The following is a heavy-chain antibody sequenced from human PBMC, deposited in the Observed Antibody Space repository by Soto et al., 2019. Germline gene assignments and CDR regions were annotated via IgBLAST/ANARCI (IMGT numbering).Heavy chain of an antibody. J-gene: IGHJ4*02. CDR3: ARGRVDFWSGTTGDFDY. Sequence: SETPSLTCAVSGGSISSGGYSWSWIRHPPGKGLEWIGYIYHSGSTYYNPSLKSRVTISVDRSKNQFSLKLSSVTAADTAVYYCARGRVDFWSGTTGDFDYWGQGTLVTVSS. V-gene: IGHV4-30-2*01. CDR2: IYHSGST. CDR1: GGSISSGGYS. D-gene: IGHD3-3*01.